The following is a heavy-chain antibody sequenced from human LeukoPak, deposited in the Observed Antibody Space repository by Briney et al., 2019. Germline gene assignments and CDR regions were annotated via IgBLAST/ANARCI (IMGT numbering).Heavy chain of an antibody. Sequence: TSETLSLTCTVSGGSISSSSYYWGWIRQPPGKGLEWIGSIYYSGNTYYKPSLKSRVTISVDTSKNQFSLKLSSVTAADTAVYYCARSSGKWSGDYYYHYMDVWGRGTTVTISS. D-gene: IGHD3-3*01. J-gene: IGHJ6*03. CDR1: GGSISSSSYY. V-gene: IGHV4-39*07. CDR2: IYYSGNT. CDR3: ARSSGKWSGDYYYHYMDV.